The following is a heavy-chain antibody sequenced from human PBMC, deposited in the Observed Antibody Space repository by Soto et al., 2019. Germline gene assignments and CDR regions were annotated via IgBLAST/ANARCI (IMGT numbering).Heavy chain of an antibody. Sequence: QVQLVEPGGGVVQPGRSLRLSCAASGFTFSSYAMHWVRQAPGKGQEWVAVISYDGSNKYYADSVKGRFTISRDNSKNTLYLQMNSLRAEDTAVYYSARDRISGSSWSYYFDYWGQGTLVTVSS. V-gene: IGHV3-30-3*01. D-gene: IGHD6-13*01. CDR1: GFTFSSYA. J-gene: IGHJ4*02. CDR2: ISYDGSNK. CDR3: ARDRISGSSWSYYFDY.